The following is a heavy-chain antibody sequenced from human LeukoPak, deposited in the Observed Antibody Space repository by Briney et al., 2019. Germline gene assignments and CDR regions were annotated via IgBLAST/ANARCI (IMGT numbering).Heavy chain of an antibody. V-gene: IGHV1-69*04. CDR1: GGTFSSYA. Sequence: SVKVSCKASGGTFSSYAISWVRQAPGQGLEWMGRIIPILGIANYAQKFQGRVTITADKSTSTAYMELSSLRSEDTAVYYCAGDPKDYDSSGYYPYWGQGTLVTVSS. CDR3: AGDPKDYDSSGYYPY. D-gene: IGHD3-22*01. CDR2: IIPILGIA. J-gene: IGHJ4*02.